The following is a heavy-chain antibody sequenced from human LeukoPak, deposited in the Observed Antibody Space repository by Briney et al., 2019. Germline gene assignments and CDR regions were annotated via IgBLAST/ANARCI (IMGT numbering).Heavy chain of an antibody. D-gene: IGHD3-16*01. CDR2: IEQDGSEK. V-gene: IGHV3-7*01. CDR3: ARATQGGEYLYYYYYMDV. CDR1: GFTFSSYW. Sequence: SGGSLRLSCAASGFTFSSYWMSWVRQAPGKGLEWVANIEQDGSEKYYVDSVKGRFTISRDNAKNSLYLQMNSLRAEDTAVYYCARATQGGEYLYYYYYMDVWGKGTTVTVSS. J-gene: IGHJ6*03.